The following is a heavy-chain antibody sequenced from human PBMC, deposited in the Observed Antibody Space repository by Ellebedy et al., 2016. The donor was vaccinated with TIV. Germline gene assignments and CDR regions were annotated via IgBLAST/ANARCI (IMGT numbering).Heavy chain of an antibody. CDR2: SKNKGNNYAT. CDR3: TKTFYFD. Sequence: GGSLRLXCATSGFTFSDEHMDWVRQAPGKGPEWVGRSKNKGNNYATQYAASVKGRFTISRDDSTNSLYLQMNSLRTEDTAIYYCTKTFYFDWGQGTLVIVSS. CDR1: GFTFSDEH. D-gene: IGHD2/OR15-2a*01. J-gene: IGHJ4*02. V-gene: IGHV3-72*01.